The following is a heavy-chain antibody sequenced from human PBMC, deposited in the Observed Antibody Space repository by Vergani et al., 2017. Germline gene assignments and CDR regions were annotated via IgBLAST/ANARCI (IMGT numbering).Heavy chain of an antibody. CDR2: ISYDGTQK. CDR1: GFTSSYYG. V-gene: IGHV3-30*18. CDR3: AKQYLVSGNYLFDY. J-gene: IGHJ4*02. Sequence: QVHLVESGGGVVQPGRSLRLSCVVSGFTSSYYGMHWVRQAPGKGLEWVAVISYDGTQKYYADSVKGRFTISRDNSKSTLYLQMNSLRTEDTAIYYCAKQYLVSGNYLFDYWGQGTLVTVSS. D-gene: IGHD3-10*01.